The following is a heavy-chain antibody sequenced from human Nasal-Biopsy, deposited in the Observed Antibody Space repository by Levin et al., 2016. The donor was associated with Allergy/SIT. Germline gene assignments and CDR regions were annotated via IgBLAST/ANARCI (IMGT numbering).Heavy chain of an antibody. D-gene: IGHD3-10*01. CDR2: ISYDGNNK. CDR3: ARDVGVTPVNNLDI. J-gene: IGHJ4*02. CDR1: GFTFGTFV. Sequence: GGSLRLSCAASGFTFGTFVFHWVRQAPGKGLEWVALISYDGNNKYYADSVKGRFTISRDNSKNMLYLQMDTLSTEDTAVYHCARDVGVTPVNNLDIWGQGTQVTVSS. V-gene: IGHV3-30*04.